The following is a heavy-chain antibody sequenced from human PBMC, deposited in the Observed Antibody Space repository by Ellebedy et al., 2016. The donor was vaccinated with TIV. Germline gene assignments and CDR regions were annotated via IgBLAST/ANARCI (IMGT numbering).Heavy chain of an antibody. D-gene: IGHD2-15*01. V-gene: IGHV4-59*01. CDR1: GGTISSYY. J-gene: IGHJ5*02. Sequence: MPSETLSLTCTVSGGTISSYYWSWIRQPQGKGLEWIGYFYYSGSTNYNPSLKSRVTISVDTSKNQFSLELSSVTAADTAVYYCSREGVVHNWFDPWGQGTLVTVSS. CDR2: FYYSGST. CDR3: SREGVVHNWFDP.